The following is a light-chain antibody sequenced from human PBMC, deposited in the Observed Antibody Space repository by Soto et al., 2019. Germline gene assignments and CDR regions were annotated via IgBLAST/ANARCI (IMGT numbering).Light chain of an antibody. Sequence: IQMTQSPSSLSASVGDRVTITCQASQDISKNLNWYQQKPGKDPKLLIYDASSLQTGVPSRFSGSGSATHFTFTISTLLPEDIATYFCQQYDNLLPITFGQGTLLESK. V-gene: IGKV1-33*01. CDR2: DAS. J-gene: IGKJ5*01. CDR1: QDISKN. CDR3: QQYDNLLPIT.